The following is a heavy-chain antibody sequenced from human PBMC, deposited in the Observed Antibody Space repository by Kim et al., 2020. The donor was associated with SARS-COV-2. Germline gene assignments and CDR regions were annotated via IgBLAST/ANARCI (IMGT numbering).Heavy chain of an antibody. Sequence: GGSLRLSCSASGFTFSSYAMHWVRQAPGKGLEYVSAISSNGGSTYYADSVKGRFTISRDNSKNTLYLQMSSLRAEDTAAYYCVKFGRQRYSYGYGYGHLDYWGQGTLVTVSS. CDR2: ISSNGGST. CDR3: VKFGRQRYSYGYGYGHLDY. J-gene: IGHJ4*02. V-gene: IGHV3-64D*09. D-gene: IGHD5-18*01. CDR1: GFTFSSYA.